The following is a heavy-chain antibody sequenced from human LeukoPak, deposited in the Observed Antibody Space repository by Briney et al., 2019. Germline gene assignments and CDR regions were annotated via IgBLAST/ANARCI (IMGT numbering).Heavy chain of an antibody. V-gene: IGHV3-48*03. Sequence: PGGSLRLSCAASGFPFSIYEMNWVRQAPGKGLEWVSNIGSSGAAIYYADSVRGRLTISRDNAKNSLYLQMNSLRAEDTAVYYCALLAVASDFDYWGQGALVTVSS. CDR2: IGSSGAAI. D-gene: IGHD6-19*01. CDR1: GFPFSIYE. CDR3: ALLAVASDFDY. J-gene: IGHJ4*02.